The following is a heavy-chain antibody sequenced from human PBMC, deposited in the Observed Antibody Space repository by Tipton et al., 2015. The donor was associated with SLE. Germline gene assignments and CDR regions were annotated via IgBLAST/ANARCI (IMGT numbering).Heavy chain of an antibody. D-gene: IGHD3-22*01. CDR2: IYYSGST. V-gene: IGHV4-59*01. J-gene: IGHJ5*02. CDR3: ARFYDSSGYYQGWFDP. CDR1: GGSISSYY. Sequence: TLSLTCTVSGGSISSYYWSWIRQPPGKGLEWIGYIYYSGSTNYNPPLKSRVTVSVDTSKNQFSLKLSSVTAADTAVYYCARFYDSSGYYQGWFDPWGQGTLVTVSS.